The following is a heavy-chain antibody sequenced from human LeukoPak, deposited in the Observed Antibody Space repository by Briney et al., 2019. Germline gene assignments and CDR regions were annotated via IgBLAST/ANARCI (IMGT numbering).Heavy chain of an antibody. Sequence: ASVRVSCKPSGYIFTDYHLHWVRQAPGQGFEWMGWLNPKSGGTNYARTFQGRVTMTSDTSIRTAYMELSRLTGDDTAVYYCAKGAYDYIEIAYFDYWGQGSLVTVSS. V-gene: IGHV1-2*02. J-gene: IGHJ4*02. CDR1: GYIFTDYH. D-gene: IGHD5-12*01. CDR2: LNPKSGGT. CDR3: AKGAYDYIEIAYFDY.